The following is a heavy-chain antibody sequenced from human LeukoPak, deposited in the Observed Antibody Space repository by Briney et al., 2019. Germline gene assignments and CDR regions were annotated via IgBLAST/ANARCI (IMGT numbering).Heavy chain of an antibody. CDR1: GGSISSSSYY. V-gene: IGHV4-39*07. D-gene: IGHD4-17*01. CDR2: IYYSGST. J-gene: IGHJ4*02. Sequence: SETLSLTCTVSGGSISSSSYYWGWIRQPPGKGLGWIGSIYYSGSTYYNPSLKSRVTISVDTSKNQLSLKLSSVTAADTAVYYCARDEGNYGDRDYWGQGTLVTVSS. CDR3: ARDEGNYGDRDY.